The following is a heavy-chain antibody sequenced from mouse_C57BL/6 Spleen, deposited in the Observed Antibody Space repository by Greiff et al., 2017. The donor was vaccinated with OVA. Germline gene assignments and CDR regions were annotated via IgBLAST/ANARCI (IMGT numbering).Heavy chain of an antibody. CDR2: IYPGSGGT. Sequence: VQLQQPGAELVKPGASVKMSCKASGYTFTSYWITWVKQRPGQGLEWIGDIYPGSGGTNYNEKFKSKATLTVDTSSSTAYMQLSSLTSEDSAVDDCARDHYSNPQYAMAYWGQGTPVTVSA. J-gene: IGHJ4*01. CDR1: GYTFTSYW. CDR3: ARDHYSNPQYAMAY. V-gene: IGHV1-55*01. D-gene: IGHD2-5*01.